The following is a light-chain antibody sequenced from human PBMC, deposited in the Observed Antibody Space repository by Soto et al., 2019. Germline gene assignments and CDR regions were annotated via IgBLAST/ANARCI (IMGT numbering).Light chain of an antibody. CDR2: GTS. J-gene: IGKJ4*01. CDR3: HQYAIWRQP. V-gene: IGKV3-20*01. Sequence: ERAXXSCRASQRVSSSALAWYQEIPGHAPRLLSYGTSIRATGIPTRVSRSGSGTDFTLTICTLEPEHFALYYCHQYAIWRQPFG. CDR1: QRVSSSA.